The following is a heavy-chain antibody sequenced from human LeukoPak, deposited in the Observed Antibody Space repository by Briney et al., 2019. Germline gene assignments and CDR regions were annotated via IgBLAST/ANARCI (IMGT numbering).Heavy chain of an antibody. D-gene: IGHD2-15*01. CDR2: ISSSSSYT. CDR1: GFTFSDYY. Sequence: KPGGSLRLSCAASGFTFSDYYMSWIRQAPGKGLEWVSYISSSSSYTNYADSVKGRFTISRDNAKNSLCLQMNSLRAEDTAVYYCARDLDCSGGSCYPYYGMDVWGQGTTVTVSS. J-gene: IGHJ6*02. V-gene: IGHV3-11*05. CDR3: ARDLDCSGGSCYPYYGMDV.